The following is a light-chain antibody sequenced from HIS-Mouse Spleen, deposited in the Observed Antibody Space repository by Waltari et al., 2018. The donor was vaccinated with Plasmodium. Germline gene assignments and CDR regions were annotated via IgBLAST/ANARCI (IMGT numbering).Light chain of an antibody. CDR3: QQYYSTPWT. J-gene: IGKJ1*01. CDR2: WAA. V-gene: IGKV4-1*01. Sequence: DIVMTQSPDSLAVSLDERATINCKSSQSVLYSSNNKNYLAWYQQKPGQPPKLRIYWAATRESGVPDRFSVSGSGTDFTLAISSLQAEDVAVYYCQQYYSTPWTFGQGTKVEIK. CDR1: QSVLYSSNNKNY.